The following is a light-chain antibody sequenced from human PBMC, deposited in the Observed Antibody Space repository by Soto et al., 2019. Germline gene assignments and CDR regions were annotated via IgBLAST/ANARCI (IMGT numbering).Light chain of an antibody. CDR3: QVWDSSSDHLVI. CDR1: NIGSKS. J-gene: IGLJ2*01. CDR2: YDS. V-gene: IGLV3-21*04. Sequence: SCELTQPPSVSVAPGKTARITCGGNNIGSKSVHWYQQKPGQAPVLVIYYDSDRPSGIPERFSGSNSGNTATLTISRVEAGDEADYYCQVWDSSSDHLVIFGGGTKLTVL.